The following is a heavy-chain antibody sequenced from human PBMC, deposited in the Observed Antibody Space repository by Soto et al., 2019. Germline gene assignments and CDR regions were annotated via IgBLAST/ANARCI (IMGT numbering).Heavy chain of an antibody. J-gene: IGHJ6*03. CDR1: GFTFSSYA. Sequence: EVQLLESGGGLVQPGGSLRLSCAASGFTFSSYAMSWVRQAPGKGLEWVSAISGSGGSTYYADSVKGRFTLSRDNSKNTLYLQMNSLRAEDTALYYCAKCQEYQLQHFYYYYYMDVWGKGTTVTVSS. D-gene: IGHD2-2*01. CDR3: AKCQEYQLQHFYYYYYMDV. CDR2: ISGSGGST. V-gene: IGHV3-23*01.